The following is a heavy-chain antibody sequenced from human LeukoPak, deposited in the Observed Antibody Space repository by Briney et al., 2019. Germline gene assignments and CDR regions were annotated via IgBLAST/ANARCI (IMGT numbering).Heavy chain of an antibody. D-gene: IGHD6-19*01. J-gene: IGHJ5*02. V-gene: IGHV5-51*01. CDR1: GYIFTSSW. CDR2: IYPGDSDT. Sequence: GESLKISCKGFGYIFTSSWIARVRQMPGKGLEWMGIIYPGDSDTRYSQSFQGQVPISADKSISTAYLQWSSLKASDTAMYYCARQYKSETYRLGFDAWGQGTLVTVSS. CDR3: ARQYKSETYRLGFDA.